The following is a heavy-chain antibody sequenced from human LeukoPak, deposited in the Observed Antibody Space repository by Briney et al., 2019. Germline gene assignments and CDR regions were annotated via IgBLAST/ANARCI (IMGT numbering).Heavy chain of an antibody. D-gene: IGHD5-12*01. J-gene: IGHJ3*02. V-gene: IGHV4-34*01. CDR1: GGSFSGYY. CDR2: INHSGST. Sequence: SETLSLTCAVYGGSFSGYYWSWIRQPPGKGLEWIGEINHSGSTNYNPSLKSRVTISVDTSKNQFSLKLSSVTAADTAVYYCARGTVYSGYDRLGPPHAFDIWGQGTMVTVSP. CDR3: ARGTVYSGYDRLGPPHAFDI.